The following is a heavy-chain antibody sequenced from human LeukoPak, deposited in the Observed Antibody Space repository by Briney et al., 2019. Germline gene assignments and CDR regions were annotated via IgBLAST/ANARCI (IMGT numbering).Heavy chain of an antibody. CDR2: INPSGGST. CDR3: ARVGDYSSAWYGWFDP. V-gene: IGHV1-46*01. Sequence: ASVKVSCKASGYTFTGYYMHGVRQAPGQGREWMGIINPSGGSTTYAQKFQGRVTMTRDTSTSTVYMELSSLRSDDTAVYYCARVGDYSSAWYGWFDPWGQGTLVTVSS. J-gene: IGHJ5*02. D-gene: IGHD6-19*01. CDR1: GYTFTGYY.